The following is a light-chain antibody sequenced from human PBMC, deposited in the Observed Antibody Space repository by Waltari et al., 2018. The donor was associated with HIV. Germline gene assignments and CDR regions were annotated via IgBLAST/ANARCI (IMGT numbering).Light chain of an antibody. CDR3: QQYNHSPPLT. CDR2: GAS. V-gene: IGKV3-15*01. Sequence: EIVTTQAPATLSVAPGEGATRSCRTSQGMRTNLAWEQQKPGQAPRLLILGASVRATGFPARFSGGGSGTEFTLTINCLQSEDFAIYYCQQYNHSPPLTFGGGTRV. CDR1: QGMRTN. J-gene: IGKJ4*01.